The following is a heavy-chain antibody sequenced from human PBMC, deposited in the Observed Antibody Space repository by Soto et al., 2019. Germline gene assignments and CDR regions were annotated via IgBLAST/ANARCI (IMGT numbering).Heavy chain of an antibody. CDR3: ARGQSSTVEEPYWYFHL. CDR2: IIPILGIS. Sequence: QVQLVQSGAEVKKPGSSVKVSCKASGGTFSSYTISWVRQAPGQGLEWMGRIIPILGISNYAQKFPGRVTITADKSTSTAYMELSSLRSEDTAVYCRARGQSSTVEEPYWYFHLWGRGTLVTVSS. J-gene: IGHJ2*01. V-gene: IGHV1-69*02. CDR1: GGTFSSYT.